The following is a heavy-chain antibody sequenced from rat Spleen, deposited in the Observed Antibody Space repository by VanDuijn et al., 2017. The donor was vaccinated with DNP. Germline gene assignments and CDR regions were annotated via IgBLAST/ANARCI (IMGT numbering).Heavy chain of an antibody. CDR2: ISYDGSST. CDR1: GFTFSDYN. D-gene: IGHD1-6*01. Sequence: EVHLVESGGGLVQPGRSLKLSCAASGFTFSDYNMAWVRQAPKKGLEWVATISYDGSSTFYRDSVKGRFTISRDNTNSTLYLQMDSLRSEDTATYYCTTSEAYTTDAWGQGTSVTVSS. J-gene: IGHJ4*01. CDR3: TTSEAYTTDA. V-gene: IGHV5-7*01.